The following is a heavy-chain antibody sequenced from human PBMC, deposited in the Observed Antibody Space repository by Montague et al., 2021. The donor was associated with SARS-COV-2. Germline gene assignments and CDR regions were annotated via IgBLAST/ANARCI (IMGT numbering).Heavy chain of an antibody. V-gene: IGHV2-5*01. Sequence: PALVQPTQTLTLTCTFSGFSLDSRGVGVGWIRQPPGKALECLALIHWNDDKRYSPSLKTRLTVTKDTSRNQVVLRMTNMDPVDTATYFCAHKNSGWPIEFANWGQGALVTVSS. J-gene: IGHJ4*02. CDR3: AHKNSGWPIEFAN. D-gene: IGHD6-19*01. CDR1: GFSLDSRGVG. CDR2: IHWNDDK.